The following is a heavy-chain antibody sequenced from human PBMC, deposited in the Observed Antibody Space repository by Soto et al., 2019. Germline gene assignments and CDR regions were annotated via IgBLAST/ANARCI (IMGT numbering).Heavy chain of an antibody. V-gene: IGHV4-59*01. J-gene: IGHJ5*02. CDR2: IYYSGST. Sequence: SETLSLTCTVSGGCISSYYWSWIRQPPGKGLEWIGYIYYSGSTNYNPSLKSRVTISVDTSKNQFSLKLSSVTAADTAVYYCARDRTLRYCSSTSCYSGTEVWFDPWGQGTLVTVSS. D-gene: IGHD2-2*01. CDR3: ARDRTLRYCSSTSCYSGTEVWFDP. CDR1: GGCISSYY.